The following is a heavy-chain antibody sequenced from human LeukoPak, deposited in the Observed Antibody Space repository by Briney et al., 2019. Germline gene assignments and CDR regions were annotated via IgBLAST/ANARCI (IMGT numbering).Heavy chain of an antibody. J-gene: IGHJ4*02. CDR1: GFTFSSYW. V-gene: IGHV3-7*03. Sequence: GGSLRLSCAASGFTFSSYWMSWVRQAPGKGLEWVANIKQDGSEKYYVDSVKGRFTISRDNAKNSLYLQMNSLRAEDTAVYYRARDHRGITMVRGARIKLYYFDYWGQGTLVTVSS. D-gene: IGHD3-10*01. CDR3: ARDHRGITMVRGARIKLYYFDY. CDR2: IKQDGSEK.